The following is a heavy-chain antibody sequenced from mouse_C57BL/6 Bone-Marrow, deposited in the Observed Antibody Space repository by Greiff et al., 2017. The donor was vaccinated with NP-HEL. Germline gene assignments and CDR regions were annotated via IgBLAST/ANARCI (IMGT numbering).Heavy chain of an antibody. V-gene: IGHV5-17*01. CDR1: GFTFSDYG. CDR3: ASDSGFAY. Sequence: EVHLVESGGGLVKPGGSLKLSCAASGFTFSDYGMHWVRQAPEKGLEWVAYISSGSSTIYYADTVKGRFTISRDNAKNTLCLQMTSLRSEDTAMYYCASDSGFAYWGQGTLVTVSA. D-gene: IGHD2-13*01. J-gene: IGHJ3*01. CDR2: ISSGSSTI.